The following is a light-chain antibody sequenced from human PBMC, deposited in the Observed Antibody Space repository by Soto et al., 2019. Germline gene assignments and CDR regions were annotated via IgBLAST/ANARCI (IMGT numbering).Light chain of an antibody. CDR3: QQYYSTPYT. V-gene: IGKV4-1*01. J-gene: IGKJ2*01. CDR2: WAS. CDR1: QSVLYSSNNKNY. Sequence: DIVMTQSPDSLAVSLGERATINCKSSQSVLYSSNNKNYLAWYQQKPGQPPKLLIYWASTRDSGVPDRFSGSGSGTDFTLTISRLQAEDVAVYYCQQYYSTPYTFGPGTKLEIK.